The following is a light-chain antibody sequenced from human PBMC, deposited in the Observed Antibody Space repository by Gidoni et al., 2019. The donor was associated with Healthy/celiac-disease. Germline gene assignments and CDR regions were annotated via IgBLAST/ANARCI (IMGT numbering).Light chain of an antibody. V-gene: IGKV3-20*01. J-gene: IGKJ2*01. Sequence: EIVLTQSPGTLSLSPGERATLSCRASQSVSSSYLARYQQKPGQAPRLLIYGASSRATGVPDRFSGSGSGTDFTLTISRLEPEDFAVYYCQQYGSSPPSDTFXXXTKLEIK. CDR1: QSVSSSY. CDR2: GAS. CDR3: QQYGSSPPSDT.